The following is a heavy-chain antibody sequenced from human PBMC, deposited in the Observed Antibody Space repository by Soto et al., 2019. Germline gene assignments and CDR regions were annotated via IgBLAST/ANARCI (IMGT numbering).Heavy chain of an antibody. D-gene: IGHD3-10*01. Sequence: EVKQVESGGGLVQPGGSLRLSCAASGFTFSRYEMNWVRQAPGKGLEWIAYIHSSATTIYYADSVKGRFTISRDNAKNSLSLQLNSLSAEDTAVYYCATRSGGGGAFDFWGQGTMVTVSS. J-gene: IGHJ3*01. V-gene: IGHV3-48*03. CDR1: GFTFSRYE. CDR2: IHSSATTI. CDR3: ATRSGGGGAFDF.